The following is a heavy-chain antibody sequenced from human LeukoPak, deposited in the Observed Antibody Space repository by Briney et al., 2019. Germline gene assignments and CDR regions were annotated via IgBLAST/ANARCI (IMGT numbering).Heavy chain of an antibody. J-gene: IGHJ4*02. CDR2: INHSGST. D-gene: IGHD3-9*01. Sequence: SETLSLTCAVYGGSFSGYYWSWIRQPPGKGLEWIGEINHSGSTNYNPSLKSRVTISVDTSKNQFSLKLSSVTAADTAVYYCARFTRYGDYWGQGTLVTVSS. CDR3: ARFTRYGDY. CDR1: GGSFSGYY. V-gene: IGHV4-34*01.